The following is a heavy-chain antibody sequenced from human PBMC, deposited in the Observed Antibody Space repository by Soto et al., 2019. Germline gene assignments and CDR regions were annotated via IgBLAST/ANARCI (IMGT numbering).Heavy chain of an antibody. Sequence: SVKVSCKASGGTFSTYTITWVRQAPGQGLEWMGRIIPIIGIINYAQKFQGRVTITADKFTGTAYMELTRLRSGDTAVYYCAGDPDSHYNDSHASSYPWGQGTLVTVSS. V-gene: IGHV1-69*04. CDR1: GGTFSTYT. CDR3: AGDPDSHYNDSHASSYP. J-gene: IGHJ5*02. CDR2: IIPIIGII. D-gene: IGHD3-22*01.